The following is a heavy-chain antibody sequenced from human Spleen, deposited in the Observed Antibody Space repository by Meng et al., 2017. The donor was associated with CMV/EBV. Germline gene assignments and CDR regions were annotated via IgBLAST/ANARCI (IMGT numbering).Heavy chain of an antibody. CDR3: ARRPWGGLDY. V-gene: IGHV4-61*01. D-gene: IGHD3-16*01. Sequence: GSRRLSCTVSGGSVSRGSNYWSWIRQPPGKGLEWIGYIHSSGSTNYNPSLRSRVTLSLDTSKNQFSLKLSSVTAADTAVYYCARRPWGGLDYWGQGALVTVSS. J-gene: IGHJ4*02. CDR1: GGSVSRGSNY. CDR2: IHSSGST.